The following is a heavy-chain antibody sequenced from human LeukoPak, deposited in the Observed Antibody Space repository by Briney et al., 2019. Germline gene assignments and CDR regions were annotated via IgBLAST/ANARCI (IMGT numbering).Heavy chain of an antibody. D-gene: IGHD3-22*01. V-gene: IGHV4-38-2*02. Sequence: SETLSLTCSVSNSSISSDYYWGWIRQSPGKGLEWIGSIYHSGTTHYYPSLKNRVSMSIDTSRNQFSPQLNSVTAADTAVYYCARALYYYETSGYTFDSWGQGTLVTVSS. J-gene: IGHJ4*02. CDR3: ARALYYYETSGYTFDS. CDR2: IYHSGTT. CDR1: NSSISSDYY.